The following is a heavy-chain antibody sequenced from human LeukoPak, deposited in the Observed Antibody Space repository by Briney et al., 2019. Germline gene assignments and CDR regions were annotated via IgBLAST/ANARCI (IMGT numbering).Heavy chain of an antibody. CDR2: ISSSGSNI. D-gene: IGHD1-26*01. CDR1: GFTFSSYE. V-gene: IGHV3-48*03. J-gene: IGHJ4*02. CDR3: AKGGAEV. Sequence: GGSLRLSCAASGFTFSSYEMNWVRQAPGKGLEWVSYISSSGSNIYYADSVKGRFTISRDSSKNTLYLQMNSLRVEDTAVYYCAKGGAEVGGQGTLVTVSS.